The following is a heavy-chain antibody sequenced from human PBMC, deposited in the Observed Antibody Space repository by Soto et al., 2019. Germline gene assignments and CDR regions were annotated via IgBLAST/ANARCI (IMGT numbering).Heavy chain of an antibody. CDR1: GGTFSSYA. CDR2: ISPKSGSI. Sequence: GASVKVSCKASGGTFSSYAISWVRQAPGQGLEWMGWISPKSGSIKYAQKFQGRVIMTTDTSTSTAYMEVRSLRSDDTAVYYCVKDRDSNSWPSRDVWGPGTTVTVSS. CDR3: VKDRDSNSWPSRDV. J-gene: IGHJ6*02. V-gene: IGHV1-18*01. D-gene: IGHD3-22*01.